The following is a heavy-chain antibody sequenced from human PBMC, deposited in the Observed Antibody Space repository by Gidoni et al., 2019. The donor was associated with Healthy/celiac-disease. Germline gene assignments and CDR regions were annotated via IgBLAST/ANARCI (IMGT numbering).Heavy chain of an antibody. V-gene: IGHV1-2*02. CDR3: ARALLWADAFDI. Sequence: QVQLVQSGAAFKKPGASLKVSCSASGYTFTGYYMQCVRQAPGQGLEWMGWINPNSGGKNDAQKFQGRVTMTRDTSISTAYRELGRLRADDTAVYYCARALLWADAFDIWGQGTMVTVSS. CDR1: GYTFTGYY. D-gene: IGHD3-16*01. CDR2: INPNSGGK. J-gene: IGHJ3*02.